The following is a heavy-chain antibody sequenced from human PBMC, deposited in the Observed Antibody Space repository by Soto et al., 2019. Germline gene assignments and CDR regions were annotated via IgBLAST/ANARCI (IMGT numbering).Heavy chain of an antibody. CDR2: IGTAGDT. Sequence: GGALRLSCAASGFTFSSYDMHWVRQATGKGLEWVSAIGTAGDTYYPGSVKGRFTISRENAKNTLYLQMNSLRAEDTATYYCANHGGYSCGPGDYYGLDVWGQGTTVTVSS. J-gene: IGHJ6*02. V-gene: IGHV3-13*01. CDR1: GFTFSSYD. CDR3: ANHGGYSCGPGDYYGLDV. D-gene: IGHD5-18*01.